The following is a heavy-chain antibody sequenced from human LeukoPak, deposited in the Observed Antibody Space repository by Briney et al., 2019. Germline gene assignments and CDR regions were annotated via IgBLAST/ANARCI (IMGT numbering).Heavy chain of an antibody. Sequence: SVKVSCKASGGTFRNSAISWVRQAPGQGPEWMGGIILVFGSANYAQKFQGRVTITTDESTSTSYMELSSLKSEDTAVYYCARDPSITIFGVGNLPDYWGQGTLVTVSS. D-gene: IGHD3-3*01. CDR2: IILVFGSA. CDR3: ARDPSITIFGVGNLPDY. V-gene: IGHV1-69*05. J-gene: IGHJ4*02. CDR1: GGTFRNSA.